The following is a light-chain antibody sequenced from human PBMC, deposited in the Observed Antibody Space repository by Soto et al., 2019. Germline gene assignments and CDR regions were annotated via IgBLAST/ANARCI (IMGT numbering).Light chain of an antibody. V-gene: IGLV2-23*01. Sequence: QSVLTQPASVSGSPGQSITISCTGTSTDVGSYDLVSWYQQHPGKAPKLLIYEDTKRPSGVSYRFSASKSGNTASLTISGLQTEDEADYYCCSYTTTASSVFGSGTQLTVL. CDR3: CSYTTTASSV. J-gene: IGLJ7*01. CDR2: EDT. CDR1: STDVGSYDL.